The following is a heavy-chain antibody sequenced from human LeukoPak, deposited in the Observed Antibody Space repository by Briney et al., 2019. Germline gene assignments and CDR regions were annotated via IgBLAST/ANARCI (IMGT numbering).Heavy chain of an antibody. V-gene: IGHV4-39*01. CDR3: ARRIDCSGGSCYWEYFDY. CDR1: GGSISSSSYY. Sequence: SETLSLTCTVSGGSISSSSYYWGGVRQPPGKGREWIGSIYYSVSTYYNPSLKIRVTISVDTSKNQFSLKLSSVTAADTAVYYCARRIDCSGGSCYWEYFDYWGQGTLVTVSS. J-gene: IGHJ4*02. D-gene: IGHD2-15*01. CDR2: IYYSVST.